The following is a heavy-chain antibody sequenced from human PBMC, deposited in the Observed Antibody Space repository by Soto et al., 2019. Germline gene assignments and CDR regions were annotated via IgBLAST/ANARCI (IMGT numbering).Heavy chain of an antibody. J-gene: IGHJ4*02. V-gene: IGHV3-48*03. CDR3: ARMNYVYIWGSLGWLGCDY. CDR2: ISSSGSTI. CDR1: GFTFSSYE. Sequence: EVQLVESGGGLVQPGGSLRLSCAASGFTFSSYEMNWVRQAPGKGLEWVSYISSSGSTIYYADSVKGRFTISRYNAKNPLSLKLNRFRAEKTAVYYCARMNYVYIWGSLGWLGCDYGGQGTLVTVSS. D-gene: IGHD3-16*01.